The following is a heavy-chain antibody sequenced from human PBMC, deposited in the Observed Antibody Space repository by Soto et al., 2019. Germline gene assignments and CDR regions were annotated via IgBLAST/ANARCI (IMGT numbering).Heavy chain of an antibody. Sequence: SETLSLTCAVSGYSISSGYYWGWIRQPPGKGLEWIGSMFHSGSTYYNPSLKSRVTISVDTSKNQFSLKLSSVTAADTAVYYCARGHIVVVPTVGWFDPWGHGTLVTVSS. CDR2: MFHSGST. V-gene: IGHV4-38-2*01. CDR1: GYSISSGYY. D-gene: IGHD2-2*01. J-gene: IGHJ5*02. CDR3: ARGHIVVVPTVGWFDP.